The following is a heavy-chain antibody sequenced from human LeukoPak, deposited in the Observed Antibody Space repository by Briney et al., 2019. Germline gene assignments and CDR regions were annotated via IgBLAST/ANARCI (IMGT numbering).Heavy chain of an antibody. CDR3: ARGMAAAYDYNWFDP. CDR2: ISDSGST. J-gene: IGHJ5*02. V-gene: IGHV4-4*07. CDR1: GGSISTYV. Sequence: SETLSLTCTVSGGSISTYVWSWIRQTAGKGLEWIGRISDSGSTRYNPSLKSRVTISVDTSKNQFSLKLDSVTAADTAVYFCARGMAAAYDYNWFDPWGPGTLVTVSS. D-gene: IGHD5-12*01.